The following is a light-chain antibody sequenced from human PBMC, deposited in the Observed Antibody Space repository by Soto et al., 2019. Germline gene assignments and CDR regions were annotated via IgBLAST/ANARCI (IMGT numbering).Light chain of an antibody. CDR2: DVR. J-gene: IGLJ1*01. CDR3: SSYRISSTYV. V-gene: IGLV2-14*01. Sequence: QSVLTQPASVSGCPGQSITISCTGTSSDIGDNNYVSWYQQHPGKAPKLMIYDVRHRPSGVSIRFSGSKSGNTASLTISDLQAEDEADYYCSSYRISSTYVFGTGTKVTVL. CDR1: SSDIGDNNY.